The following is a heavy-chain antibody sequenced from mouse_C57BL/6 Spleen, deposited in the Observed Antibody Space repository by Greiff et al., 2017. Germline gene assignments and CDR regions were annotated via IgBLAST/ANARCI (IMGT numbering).Heavy chain of an antibody. V-gene: IGHV14-2*01. CDR3: ARDYGKSFMDY. Sequence: EVQLQQSGAELVKPGASVKLSCTASGFNIKAYYMHWVKQRTEPGLEWIGRIVTEDGETKYAPKFQGKATITADTSSNTAYLQLSSLTSEDTAVYDCARDYGKSFMDYWGQGTSVTVSS. CDR2: IVTEDGET. J-gene: IGHJ4*01. D-gene: IGHD2-1*01. CDR1: GFNIKAYY.